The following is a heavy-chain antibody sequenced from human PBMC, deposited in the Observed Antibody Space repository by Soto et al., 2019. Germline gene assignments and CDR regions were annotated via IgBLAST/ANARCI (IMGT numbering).Heavy chain of an antibody. CDR2: ISGSGDST. CDR3: AKDILWSSYGMDV. V-gene: IGHV3-23*01. D-gene: IGHD3-10*01. CDR1: GFTFSRYA. Sequence: EVQLLESGGGLVQPGGSLRLSCAASGFTFSRYAMSWVRQAPGKGLEWVSAISGSGDSTYYADSVKGRFTISRDNSKNTLYLQMSSLRAEDTAVFYCAKDILWSSYGMDVWGQGTTVTVSS. J-gene: IGHJ6*02.